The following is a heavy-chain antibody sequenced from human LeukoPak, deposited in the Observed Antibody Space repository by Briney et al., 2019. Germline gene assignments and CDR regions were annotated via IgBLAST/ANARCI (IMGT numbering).Heavy chain of an antibody. J-gene: IGHJ4*02. CDR1: GYSISSGYY. V-gene: IGHV4-38-2*02. CDR2: IYHSGST. D-gene: IGHD3-22*01. Sequence: SETLSLTCTVSGYSISSGYYWGWIRQPPGKGLEWIGSIYHSGSTYYNPSLKSRVTISVDTSKNQFSLKLSSVTAADTAVYYCARDYDSSGHCDYWGQGTLVTVSS. CDR3: ARDYDSSGHCDY.